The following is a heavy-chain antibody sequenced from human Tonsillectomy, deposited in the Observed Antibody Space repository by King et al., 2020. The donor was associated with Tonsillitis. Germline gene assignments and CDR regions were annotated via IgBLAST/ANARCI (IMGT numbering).Heavy chain of an antibody. D-gene: IGHD4-17*01. Sequence: QLVESGGGLVPPGGSLRLSCAASGFIFSSYAMSWVRQAPGKGLEWVSSIFDDGGSTYYADSVKGRFSVSRDNSKNTLFLQMNSLRAEDTAVYYCAKLFPTVSLVDHWGQGTLVTVSS. CDR3: AKLFPTVSLVDH. CDR2: IFDDGGST. J-gene: IGHJ4*02. CDR1: GFIFSSYA. V-gene: IGHV3-23*04.